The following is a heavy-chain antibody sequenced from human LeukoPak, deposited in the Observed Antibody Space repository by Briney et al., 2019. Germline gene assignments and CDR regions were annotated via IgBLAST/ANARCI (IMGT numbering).Heavy chain of an antibody. V-gene: IGHV3-21*01. D-gene: IGHD3-22*01. CDR1: GFTFSGYW. CDR3: ARDFQEDSSGYYFDY. CDR2: ISSSSSYI. Sequence: GGSLRLSCAASGFTFSGYWMSWVRQAPGKGLEWVSSISSSSSYIYYADSVKGRFTISRDNAKNSLYLQMNSLRAEDTAVYYCARDFQEDSSGYYFDYWGQGTLVTVSS. J-gene: IGHJ4*02.